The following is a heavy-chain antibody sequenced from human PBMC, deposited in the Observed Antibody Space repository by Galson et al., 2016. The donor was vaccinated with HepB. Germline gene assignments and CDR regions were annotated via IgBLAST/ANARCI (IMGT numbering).Heavy chain of an antibody. Sequence: SETLSLTCTVSGGSISSSNYYWGWIRQPPGKGLEWIGTVYYSGNTYYNSSLKSRVTISVDTSKNQFSLKLTSVTATDTAVYYCAGRGTAFPIRYIDRWGQGTLVTVSS. D-gene: IGHD2-21*02. CDR2: VYYSGNT. J-gene: IGHJ5*02. V-gene: IGHV4-39*01. CDR3: AGRGTAFPIRYIDR. CDR1: GGSISSSNYY.